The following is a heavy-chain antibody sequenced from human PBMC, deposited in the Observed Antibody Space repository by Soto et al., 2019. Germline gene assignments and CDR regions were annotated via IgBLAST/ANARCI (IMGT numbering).Heavy chain of an antibody. V-gene: IGHV1-2*04. CDR3: AREGRTTGTTGDYYYYGMDV. CDR2: INPNSGGT. D-gene: IGHD1-1*01. Sequence: QVQLVQSGAEVKKPGASVKVSCKASGYTFTGYYMHWVRQAPGQGLEWMGWINPNSGGTNYAQKFQGWVTMTRDTSISTAYMELGRLRSDDTAVYYCAREGRTTGTTGDYYYYGMDVWGQGTTVTVSS. J-gene: IGHJ6*02. CDR1: GYTFTGYY.